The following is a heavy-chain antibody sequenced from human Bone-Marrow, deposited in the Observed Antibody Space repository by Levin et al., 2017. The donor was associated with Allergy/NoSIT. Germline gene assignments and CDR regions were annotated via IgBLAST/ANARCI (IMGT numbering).Heavy chain of an antibody. CDR2: INPNSGGT. Sequence: GGSLRLSCKTSGYTFTGYYIHWVRQAPGQGLEWMGWINPNSGGTNYAEKFQGRATLTRDTSISTAYMELSRLRSDDTAVFYCARGGSRLSDWGQGTLVTVSS. CDR3: ARGGSRLSD. V-gene: IGHV1-2*02. J-gene: IGHJ4*02. CDR1: GYTFTGYY.